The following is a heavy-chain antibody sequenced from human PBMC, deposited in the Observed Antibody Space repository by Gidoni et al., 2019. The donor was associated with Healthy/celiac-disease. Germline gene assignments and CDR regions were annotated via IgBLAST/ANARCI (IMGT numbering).Heavy chain of an antibody. V-gene: IGHV1-18*01. CDR2: ISAYNGQT. CDR1: GYTITIYG. D-gene: IGHD3-10*01. CDR3: ARAGYGSGTYPDY. Sequence: QLVQSGAEVKKPGASVRVSCKASGYTITIYGITWVRQAPGQGLEWMGWISAYNGQTNYAPKLQGRVSMTTDTSTSTAYMEVRSLRSDDTAVYYCARAGYGSGTYPDYWGQGTLVTVSS. J-gene: IGHJ4*02.